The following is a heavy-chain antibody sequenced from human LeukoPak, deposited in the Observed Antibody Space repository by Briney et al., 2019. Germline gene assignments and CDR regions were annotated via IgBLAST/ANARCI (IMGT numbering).Heavy chain of an antibody. CDR3: ARGYYYGSGSSDSDY. D-gene: IGHD3-10*01. V-gene: IGHV3-53*01. J-gene: IGHJ4*02. CDR2: IYSGGST. Sequence: GGSLRLSCAASGFTVSSNNMSWVRQAPGKGLEWVSVIYSGGSTYYADSVKGRFTISRDNSKNTLYLQMNSLRAEDTAVYYCARGYYYGSGSSDSDYWGQGTLVAVSS. CDR1: GFTVSSNN.